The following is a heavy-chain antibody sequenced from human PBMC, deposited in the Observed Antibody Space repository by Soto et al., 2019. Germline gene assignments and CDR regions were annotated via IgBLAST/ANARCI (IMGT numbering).Heavy chain of an antibody. CDR3: ARATEYCSSTSCYAIPFDY. Sequence: QVQLVESGGGVVQPGRSLRLSCAASGFTFSSYGMHWVRQAPGKGLEWVAVIWYDGSNKYYADSVKGRFTISRDNSKNTLYLQINSLRAEDTAVYYCARATEYCSSTSCYAIPFDYWGQGTLVTVSS. D-gene: IGHD2-2*01. CDR2: IWYDGSNK. J-gene: IGHJ4*02. CDR1: GFTFSSYG. V-gene: IGHV3-33*01.